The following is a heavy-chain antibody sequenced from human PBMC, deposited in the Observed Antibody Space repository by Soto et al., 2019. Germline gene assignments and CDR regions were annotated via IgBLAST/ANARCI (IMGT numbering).Heavy chain of an antibody. Sequence: SETLSLTCAVYGGSFSGYYWSWIRQPPGKGLEWIGEINHSGSTNYNPSLKSRVTVSVDASKNQFSLNLTSVTAADTAVYYCARGHGYSSSWYYWGQGTLVTVSS. CDR3: ARGHGYSSSWYY. CDR2: INHSGST. D-gene: IGHD6-13*01. J-gene: IGHJ4*02. CDR1: GGSFSGYY. V-gene: IGHV4-34*01.